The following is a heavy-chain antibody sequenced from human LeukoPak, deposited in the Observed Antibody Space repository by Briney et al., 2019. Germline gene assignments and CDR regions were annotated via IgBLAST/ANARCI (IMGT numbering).Heavy chain of an antibody. J-gene: IGHJ3*02. CDR3: ARDDGNEYYCDSYAFDI. D-gene: IGHD3-22*01. CDR2: INPNSGGT. V-gene: IGHV1-2*04. CDR1: GYTFTGYY. Sequence: EASVKVSCKASGYTFTGYYMHWVRQAPGQGLEWMGWINPNSGGTNYAQKFQGWVTMTRDTSISTAYMELSRLRSDDTAVFYCARDDGNEYYCDSYAFDIWGQGTMVTVSS.